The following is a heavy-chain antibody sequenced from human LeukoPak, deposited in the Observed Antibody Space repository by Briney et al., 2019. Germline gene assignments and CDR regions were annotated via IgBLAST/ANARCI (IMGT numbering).Heavy chain of an antibody. CDR2: ISSSGNTK. CDR1: GFTFSDYY. Sequence: KPGGSLRLSCAASGFTFSDYYMSWIRQAPGKGLEWVSYISSSGNTKYYADSVKGRFTISRDNAKNSLYLQMNSLRAEDTAVYFCARGRVEMATNPLGYWGQGTLVTVSS. V-gene: IGHV3-11*01. CDR3: ARGRVEMATNPLGY. D-gene: IGHD5-24*01. J-gene: IGHJ4*02.